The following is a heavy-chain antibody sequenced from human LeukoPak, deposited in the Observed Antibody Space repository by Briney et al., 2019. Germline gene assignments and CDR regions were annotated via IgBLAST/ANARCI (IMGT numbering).Heavy chain of an antibody. Sequence: SETLSLTCAVYGGSFSGYYWSWIRQPPGKGLEWIGEINHSGSTNYNPSLKSRVTISVDTSKNQFSLKLSSVTAADTAVYYCARDSSSIGPYYYYYYYMDVWGKGTTVTVSS. CDR3: ARDSSSIGPYYYYYYYMDV. D-gene: IGHD6-13*01. J-gene: IGHJ6*03. CDR1: GGSFSGYY. CDR2: INHSGST. V-gene: IGHV4-34*01.